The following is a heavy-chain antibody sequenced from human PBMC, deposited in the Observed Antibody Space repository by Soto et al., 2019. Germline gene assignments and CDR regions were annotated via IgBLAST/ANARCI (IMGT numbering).Heavy chain of an antibody. D-gene: IGHD1-20*01. J-gene: IGHJ1*01. CDR2: IIPILGIT. V-gene: IGHV1-69*01. CDR1: GGTFSGYA. Sequence: QAQLMQSGAEVKKPGSSVNVSCKASGGTFSGYAISWVRQAPGQGLEWMGGIIPILGITNYAQKFQGRITIAAEESTGRAYMDLRRLRSEDTAVYYCARDPRSITATTSSEDFQHWGQGTLVSVSS. CDR3: ARDPRSITATTSSEDFQH.